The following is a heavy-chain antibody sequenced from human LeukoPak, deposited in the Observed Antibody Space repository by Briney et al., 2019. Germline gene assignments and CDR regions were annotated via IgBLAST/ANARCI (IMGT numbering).Heavy chain of an antibody. Sequence: GGSLRLSCAASGFTFSSYGMNWVRQAPGKGLEWASSISSSGTYIYYADSVKGRFTISRDSAKNSLYLQVNSLRAEDTAVYYCARAGSSGWYAFDYWGQGTLVTVSS. D-gene: IGHD6-19*01. V-gene: IGHV3-21*01. J-gene: IGHJ4*02. CDR3: ARAGSSGWYAFDY. CDR2: ISSSGTYI. CDR1: GFTFSSYG.